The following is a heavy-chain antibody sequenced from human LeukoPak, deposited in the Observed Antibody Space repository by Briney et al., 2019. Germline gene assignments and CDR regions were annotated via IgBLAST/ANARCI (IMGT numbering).Heavy chain of an antibody. CDR1: GCTFSSYA. J-gene: IGHJ3*02. CDR3: ARGFYYDSSGYNYGGFDI. V-gene: IGHV1-69*05. CDR2: IIPIFGAA. D-gene: IGHD3-22*01. Sequence: SVKVSCKSSGCTFSSYAISWVRQAPGQGLEWMGRIIPIFGAANYARRFQGRVSITTDESTSTAYMELSSLRSEDTAVYYCARGFYYDSSGYNYGGFDIWGQGTMVTVSS.